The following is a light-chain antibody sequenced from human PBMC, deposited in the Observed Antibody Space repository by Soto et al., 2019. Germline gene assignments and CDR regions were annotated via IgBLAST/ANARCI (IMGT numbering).Light chain of an antibody. CDR2: EDD. CDR1: SGNIVSNY. CDR3: QSYDADIII. V-gene: IGLV6-57*01. J-gene: IGLJ2*01. Sequence: NFMLTQPHSVSGSPGKTVTISCTRSSGNIVSNYVQWYQQRPGSSPTTVIFEDDDRPSGVPDRFSASLDTSTTSASLTSSGLKPEDEADYYCQSYDADIIIFGGGTKLTVL.